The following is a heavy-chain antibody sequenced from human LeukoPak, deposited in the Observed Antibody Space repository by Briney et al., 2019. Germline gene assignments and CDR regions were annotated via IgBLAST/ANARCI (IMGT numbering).Heavy chain of an antibody. CDR2: IYYSGST. CDR3: ARSKVTTEYYFDY. J-gene: IGHJ4*02. D-gene: IGHD4-17*01. CDR1: GGSISSSSYY. Sequence: SETLSLTCTVSGGSISSSSYYWGWIRQPPGKGLEWIGSIYYSGSTYYNPSLKSRVTISVDTSKNQFSLKLSSVTAADTAVYYCARSKVTTEYYFDYWGQGTLVTVSS. V-gene: IGHV4-39*07.